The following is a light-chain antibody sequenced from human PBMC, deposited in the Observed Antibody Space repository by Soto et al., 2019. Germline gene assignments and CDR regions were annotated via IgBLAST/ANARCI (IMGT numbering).Light chain of an antibody. Sequence: QSALTQPASVSGSPGQSITISCTGTNSDVGGYNYVSWYQQYPGEAPKLMIYDVINRPSGVSNRFSGSKSGNTASLTISGRQAEDEADYYWDSYRTNSPYVFGTGTKLTVL. CDR2: DVI. V-gene: IGLV2-14*01. J-gene: IGLJ1*01. CDR1: NSDVGGYNY. CDR3: DSYRTNSPYV.